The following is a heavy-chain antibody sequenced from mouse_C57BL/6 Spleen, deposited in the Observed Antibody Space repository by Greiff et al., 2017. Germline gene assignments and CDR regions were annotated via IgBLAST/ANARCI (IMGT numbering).Heavy chain of an antibody. J-gene: IGHJ3*01. V-gene: IGHV1-22*01. D-gene: IGHD2-4*01. CDR3: ARMGFNYDYAWFAY. CDR1: GYTFTDYN. Sequence: VQLQQSGPELVKPGASVKMSYKASGYTFTDYNMNWVKQSHGKSLEWIGYINPNNGGTSYNQKFKGKATLTVNKSSSTAYMELRSLTSEDSAVYYCARMGFNYDYAWFAYWGQGTLVTVSA. CDR2: INPNNGGT.